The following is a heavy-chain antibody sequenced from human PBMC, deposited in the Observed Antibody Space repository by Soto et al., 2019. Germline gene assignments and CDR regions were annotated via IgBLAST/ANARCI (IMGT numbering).Heavy chain of an antibody. Sequence: EVQLLESGGGLVQPGGSLRLSCAASGFTFSSYAMSWVRQAPGKGLEWVSAISGSGGSTYYADSVKGRFTISRDNSKNALYLKVNSLRAEDTAVYYWGKGVYARTGYYFDYWGQGTLVTVSS. J-gene: IGHJ4*02. CDR3: GKGVYARTGYYFDY. D-gene: IGHD2-8*01. V-gene: IGHV3-23*01. CDR1: GFTFSSYA. CDR2: ISGSGGST.